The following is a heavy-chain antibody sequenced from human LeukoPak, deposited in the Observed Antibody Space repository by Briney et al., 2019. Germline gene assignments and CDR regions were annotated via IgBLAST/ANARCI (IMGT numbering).Heavy chain of an antibody. CDR2: INHSGSA. J-gene: IGHJ3*02. D-gene: IGHD6-19*01. Sequence: TSETLSLTCTVYSVSFSGYYWNWIRQPPGKGLEWIGEINHSGSANYNPSLKSRVTMSVDTSKNQVSLKVRSVTAADTAVYYCARPKAGYSSTDAFDIWGQGTLVIVSA. CDR3: ARPKAGYSSTDAFDI. V-gene: IGHV4-34*01. CDR1: SVSFSGYY.